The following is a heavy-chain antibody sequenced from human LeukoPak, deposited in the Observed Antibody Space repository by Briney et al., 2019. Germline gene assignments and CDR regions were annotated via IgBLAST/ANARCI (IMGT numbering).Heavy chain of an antibody. CDR1: GGTFSNYG. Sequence: GSSVKVSCKASGGTFSNYGINWVRQAPGQGLEWMGRIIPILGIANYAQKFQGRVTITADKSTSTAYMELSSLRSEDTAVYYCARDGLDGYSYGSLDYWGQGTLVTVSS. V-gene: IGHV1-69*04. D-gene: IGHD5-18*01. J-gene: IGHJ4*02. CDR3: ARDGLDGYSYGSLDY. CDR2: IIPILGIA.